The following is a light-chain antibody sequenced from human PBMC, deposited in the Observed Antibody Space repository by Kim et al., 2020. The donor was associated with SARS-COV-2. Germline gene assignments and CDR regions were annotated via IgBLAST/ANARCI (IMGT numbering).Light chain of an antibody. Sequence: ASVGDRVTITCRASQSVSGWLAWYQQKPGKAPKLLIYDASSLESGVPSRFSGSGSGTEFTLTINSLQPDDFATYFCQQYDTYSPYTFGQGTKLEIK. CDR2: DAS. CDR3: QQYDTYSPYT. J-gene: IGKJ2*01. V-gene: IGKV1-5*01. CDR1: QSVSGW.